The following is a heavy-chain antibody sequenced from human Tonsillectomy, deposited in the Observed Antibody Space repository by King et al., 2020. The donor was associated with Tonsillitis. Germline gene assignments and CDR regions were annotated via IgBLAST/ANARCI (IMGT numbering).Heavy chain of an antibody. J-gene: IGHJ4*02. Sequence: QVQLQQWGAGLLKPSETLSLTCAVYGESLSGYYWSWIRQAPRKGLEWIWEISQSGSTNYNPSLKSRVTMSLDTSKNQFSLKLSSVTAADTAVYYCARQYCNNTSCSDYWGQGTLVTVSS. CDR2: ISQSGST. V-gene: IGHV4-34*01. CDR1: GESLSGYY. CDR3: ARQYCNNTSCSDY. D-gene: IGHD2-2*01.